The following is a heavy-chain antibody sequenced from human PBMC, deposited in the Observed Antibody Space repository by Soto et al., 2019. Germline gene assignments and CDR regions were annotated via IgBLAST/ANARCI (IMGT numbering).Heavy chain of an antibody. D-gene: IGHD2-2*01. J-gene: IGHJ4*02. Sequence: ASVKGSCKASGYTFTGYYMHWVRQAPGQGLEWMGWINPNSGGTNYAQKFQVRVTMTRDTSISTAYMELSRLRSDDTAVYYCAREKPDRGRYCSSTSCYFDYWGQGTLVTVAS. CDR2: INPNSGGT. CDR1: GYTFTGYY. V-gene: IGHV1-2*02. CDR3: AREKPDRGRYCSSTSCYFDY.